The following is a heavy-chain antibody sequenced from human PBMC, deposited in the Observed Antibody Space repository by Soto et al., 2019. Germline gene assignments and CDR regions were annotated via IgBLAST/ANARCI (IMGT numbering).Heavy chain of an antibody. D-gene: IGHD3-3*01. CDR1: GGSISSSSYY. CDR2: IYYSGST. CDR3: ARHGVTIFGVVILVGAFDM. J-gene: IGHJ3*02. V-gene: IGHV4-39*01. Sequence: PSETLSLTCTVSGGSISSSSYYWGWIRQPPGKGLEWIGSIYYSGSTYYNPSLKSRVTISVDTSKNQFSLKLSSVTAADTAVYYCARHGVTIFGVVILVGAFDMWGDGTMVTVSS.